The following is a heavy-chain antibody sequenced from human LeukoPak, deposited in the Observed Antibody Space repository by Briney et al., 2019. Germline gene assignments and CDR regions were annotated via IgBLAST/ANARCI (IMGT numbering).Heavy chain of an antibody. V-gene: IGHV4-59*12. J-gene: IGHJ4*02. Sequence: SETLSLTCTVSGGSISSYYWSWIRQPPGKGLEWIGYIYYSGSTNYNPSLKSRVTISVDTSKNQFSLKLSSVTAADTAVYYCARDLGLGGYDLGLIYWGQGTLVTVSS. D-gene: IGHD5-12*01. CDR3: ARDLGLGGYDLGLIY. CDR2: IYYSGST. CDR1: GGSISSYY.